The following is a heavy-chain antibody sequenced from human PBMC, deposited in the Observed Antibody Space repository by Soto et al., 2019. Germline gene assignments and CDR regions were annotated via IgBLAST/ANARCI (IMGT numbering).Heavy chain of an antibody. J-gene: IGHJ6*02. CDR1: GDSVSSNSAA. CDR3: ARDMKVSGHNWSSMYGMDV. Sequence: SQTLSLTCVISGDSVSSNSAAWNWIRQSPSRGLEWLGRTYYRSKWYNDYAVSVKSRITINPDTSKNQFSLQLNSVTPEDTAVYYCARDMKVSGHNWSSMYGMDVWGQGTTVTVSS. CDR2: TYYRSKWYN. D-gene: IGHD1-20*01. V-gene: IGHV6-1*01.